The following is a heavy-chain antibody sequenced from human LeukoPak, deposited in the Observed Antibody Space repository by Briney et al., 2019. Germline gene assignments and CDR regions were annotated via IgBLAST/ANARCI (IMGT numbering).Heavy chain of an antibody. J-gene: IGHJ6*04. CDR3: ARDGMYCSSTSCYWGDKYYYYGMDV. Sequence: PGGSLRLSCAASGFTFSSYSMNWVRQAPGKGLEWVSSIRSSSSYIYYADSVKGRFTIPRDNAKNSLYLQMNSLRAEDTAVYYCARDGMYCSSTSCYWGDKYYYYGMDVWGKGTTVTVSS. V-gene: IGHV3-21*01. CDR2: IRSSSSYI. D-gene: IGHD2-2*01. CDR1: GFTFSSYS.